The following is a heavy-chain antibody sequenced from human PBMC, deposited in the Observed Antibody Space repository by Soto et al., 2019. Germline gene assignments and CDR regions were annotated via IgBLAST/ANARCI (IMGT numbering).Heavy chain of an antibody. CDR3: ARESKGITLFGVRGGGVFDP. CDR1: GGTFSSYA. V-gene: IGHV1-69*13. J-gene: IGHJ5*02. D-gene: IGHD3-3*01. Sequence: ASVKVSCKASGGTFSSYAISWVRQAPGQGLEWMGGIIPIFGTANYTQKFQGRVTITADESTSTAYMELSNLRSEDTAVYYCARESKGITLFGVRGGGVFDPWGQGTLVTVSS. CDR2: IIPIFGTA.